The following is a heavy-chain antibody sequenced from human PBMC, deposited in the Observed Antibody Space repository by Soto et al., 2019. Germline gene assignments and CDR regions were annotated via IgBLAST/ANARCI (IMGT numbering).Heavy chain of an antibody. CDR1: GFTFSSYA. CDR2: ISYDGSNK. J-gene: IGHJ5*02. D-gene: IGHD4-4*01. V-gene: IGHV3-30-3*01. Sequence: GSLRLSCAASGFTFSSYAMHWVRQAPGKGLEWVAVISYDGSNKYYADSVKGRFTISRDNSKNTLYLQMNSLRAEDTAVYYCAREYSNYEESLTNWFDPWGQGTLVTVSS. CDR3: AREYSNYEESLTNWFDP.